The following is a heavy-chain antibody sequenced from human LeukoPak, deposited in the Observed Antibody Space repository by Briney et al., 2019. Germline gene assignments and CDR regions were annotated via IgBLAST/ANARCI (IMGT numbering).Heavy chain of an antibody. CDR2: IIPIFGTA. CDR3: ARARSPSSGYLLRDHNWFDP. Sequence: ASVKVSCEASGGTFNSFAISWVRQAPGQGLEWMGGIIPIFGTANYAQKVQGRVTITTDESTTTAYMELSSLRSEDTAVYYCARARSPSSGYLLRDHNWFDPWGQGTLVTVSS. D-gene: IGHD3-22*01. CDR1: GGTFNSFA. V-gene: IGHV1-69*05. J-gene: IGHJ5*02.